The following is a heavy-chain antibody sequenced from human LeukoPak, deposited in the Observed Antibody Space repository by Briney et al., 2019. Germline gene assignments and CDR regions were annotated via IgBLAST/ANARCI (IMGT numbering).Heavy chain of an antibody. CDR1: GFTFSSYG. CDR2: ISGSGINT. Sequence: PGGTLRLSCAASGFTFSSYGMNWVRQAPGKGLEWVSAISGSGINTYYADSVKGRFTISRDNSKNTLYLQMNSLRAEDAAVYYCAKAVGPVISQHYFDYWGQGTLVTVSS. J-gene: IGHJ4*02. V-gene: IGHV3-23*01. CDR3: AKAVGPVISQHYFDY. D-gene: IGHD3-22*01.